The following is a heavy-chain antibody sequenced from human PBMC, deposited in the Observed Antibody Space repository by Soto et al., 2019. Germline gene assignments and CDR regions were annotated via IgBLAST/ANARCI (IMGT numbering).Heavy chain of an antibody. CDR3: ARDPAYDFWSGYYASYYYGMDV. V-gene: IGHV3-48*02. CDR1: GFTFSSYS. CDR2: ISSSSSTT. D-gene: IGHD3-3*01. J-gene: IGHJ6*02. Sequence: PGGSLRLSCAASGFTFSSYSMNWVRQDPGKGLEWVSYISSSSSTTYYADSVKGRFTISRDNAKNSLYLQMNSLRDEDTAVYYSARDPAYDFWSGYYASYYYGMDVWGQGTTVTVSS.